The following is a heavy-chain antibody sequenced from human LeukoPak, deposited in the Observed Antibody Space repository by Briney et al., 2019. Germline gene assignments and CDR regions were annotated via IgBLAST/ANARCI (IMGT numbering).Heavy chain of an antibody. CDR3: ARHDSRGD. CDR2: INNDGSST. J-gene: IGHJ4*02. V-gene: IGHV3-74*01. CDR1: GFTFSNFW. Sequence: GGSLRLSCAASGFTFSNFWMHWVRQTPGKGLVWVSRINNDGSSTSYADSVEGRFTISRDNAKNTLYLQTNSLRAEDTAVYYCARHDSRGDWGQGTLVTVSS. D-gene: IGHD2-15*01.